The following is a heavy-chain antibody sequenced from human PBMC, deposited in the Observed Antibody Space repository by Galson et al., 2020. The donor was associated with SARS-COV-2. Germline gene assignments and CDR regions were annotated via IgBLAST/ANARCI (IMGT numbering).Heavy chain of an antibody. CDR2: IWYDGSNK. CDR1: GFTFSSYG. Sequence: GESLKISCAASGFTFSSYGMHWVRQAPGKGLEWVAVIWYDGSNKYYADSVKGRFTISRDNSKNTLYLQMNSLRAEDTAVYYCARDTGLLRYFDWLPRDLRGQGTLVTVSS. V-gene: IGHV3-33*01. J-gene: IGHJ4*02. CDR3: ARDTGLLRYFDWLPRDL. D-gene: IGHD3-9*01.